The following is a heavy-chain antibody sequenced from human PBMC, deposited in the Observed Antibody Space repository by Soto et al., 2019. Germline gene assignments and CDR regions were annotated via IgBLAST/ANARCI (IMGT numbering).Heavy chain of an antibody. CDR1: GFTFSSYE. J-gene: IGHJ4*02. CDR3: ARGGPGYYDSSGYYYKNYFDY. V-gene: IGHV3-48*03. Sequence: PGGSLRLSCAASGFTFSSYEMNWVRQAPGKGLEWVSYISSSGSTIYYADSVKGRFTISRDNAKNSLYLQMNSLRAEDTAVYYCARGGPGYYDSSGYYYKNYFDYWGQGTLVTV. CDR2: ISSSGSTI. D-gene: IGHD3-22*01.